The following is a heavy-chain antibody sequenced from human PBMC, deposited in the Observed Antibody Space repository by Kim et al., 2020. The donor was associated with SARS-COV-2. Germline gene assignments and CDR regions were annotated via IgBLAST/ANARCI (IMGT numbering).Heavy chain of an antibody. D-gene: IGHD4-17*01. CDR3: ARAPMTTASYYYYYMDV. V-gene: IGHV4-59*01. Sequence: SETLSLTCTVSGGSISSYYWSWIRQPPGKGLEWIGYIYYSGSTNYNPSLKSRVTISVDTSKNQFSLKLSSVTAADTAVYYCARAPMTTASYYYYYMDVWGKGTTVTVS. J-gene: IGHJ6*03. CDR2: IYYSGST. CDR1: GGSISSYY.